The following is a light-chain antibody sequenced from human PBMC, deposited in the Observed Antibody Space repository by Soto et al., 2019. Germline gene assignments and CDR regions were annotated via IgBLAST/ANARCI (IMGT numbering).Light chain of an antibody. CDR1: SSDVGGYNY. CDR3: RSYAGSTVL. CDR2: EVS. Sequence: QSALTQPPSASGSPGQSVTISCTGTSSDVGGYNYVSWYQQHPGKAPKVMIYEVSKRPSGVPDRFSGSKSGNTASLTVSGLQAEDEADYYCRSYAGSTVLFGGGTKLTVL. V-gene: IGLV2-8*01. J-gene: IGLJ2*01.